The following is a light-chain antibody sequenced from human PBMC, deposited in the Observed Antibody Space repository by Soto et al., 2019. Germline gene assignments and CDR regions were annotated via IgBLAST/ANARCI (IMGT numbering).Light chain of an antibody. J-gene: IGKJ2*01. CDR2: DAS. V-gene: IGKV3-20*01. CDR1: QSVNSNL. CDR3: HQYVSSPLT. Sequence: EIVLTQSPGTLSLSPGEGATVSCRASQSVNSNLLAWFQQKPGQAPRLLIHDASRRATAIPDRSSGSGSGTDFTLSISRLEPEDFAVYYCHQYVSSPLTVGQGTKLEIK.